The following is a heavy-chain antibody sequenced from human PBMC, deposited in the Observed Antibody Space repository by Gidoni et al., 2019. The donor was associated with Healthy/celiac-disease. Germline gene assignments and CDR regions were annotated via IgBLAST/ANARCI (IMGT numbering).Heavy chain of an antibody. CDR1: GFSLSTSGMR. CDR2: IDWDDDK. D-gene: IGHD2-15*01. V-gene: IGHV2-70*04. Sequence: QVTLKESGPALVKPTQTLTLTCTFSGFSLSTSGMRVSWIRQPPGKALEWLARIDWDDDKFYSTSLKTRLTISKDTSKNQVVLTMTNMDPVDTATYYCARMGVGGNWFDPWGQGTLVTVSS. J-gene: IGHJ5*02. CDR3: ARMGVGGNWFDP.